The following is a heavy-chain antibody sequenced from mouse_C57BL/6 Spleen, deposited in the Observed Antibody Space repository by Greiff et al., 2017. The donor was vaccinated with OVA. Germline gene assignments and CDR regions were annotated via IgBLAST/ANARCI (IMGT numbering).Heavy chain of an antibody. J-gene: IGHJ4*01. CDR3: ARNSKGNYYAMDY. V-gene: IGHV2-2*01. D-gene: IGHD2-5*01. Sequence: VQLQQSGPGLVQPSQSLSITCTVSGFSLTSYGVHWVRQSPGKGLEWLGVIWSGGSTDYNAAFIYRLSISKDNSKSQVIFKMHSLQADDTAIYYCARNSKGNYYAMDYWGQGTSVTVSS. CDR1: GFSLTSYG. CDR2: IWSGGST.